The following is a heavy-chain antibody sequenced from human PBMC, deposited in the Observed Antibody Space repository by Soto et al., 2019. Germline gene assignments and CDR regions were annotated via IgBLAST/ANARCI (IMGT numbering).Heavy chain of an antibody. Sequence: QVQLQESGPGLVKPSETLSLTCTVSGGSISSYYWSWIRQPPGKGLEWIGYIYYSGSTNYNPSLKSRVTISVDTSENQFPRNLSSVTAADTAVYYCARFYGLDAFDFWGQGTMVTVSS. V-gene: IGHV4-59*08. D-gene: IGHD4-17*01. CDR2: IYYSGST. CDR3: ARFYGLDAFDF. CDR1: GGSISSYY. J-gene: IGHJ3*01.